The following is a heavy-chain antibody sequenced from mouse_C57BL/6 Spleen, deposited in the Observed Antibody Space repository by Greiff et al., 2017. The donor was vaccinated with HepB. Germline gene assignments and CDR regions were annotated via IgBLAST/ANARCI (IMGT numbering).Heavy chain of an antibody. CDR2: IDPSDSYT. CDR3: ERGYYGSSQAWFAY. CDR1: GYTFTSYW. Sequence: VQLQQSGAELVMPGASVKLSCKASGYTFTSYWMHWVKQRPGQGLEWIGEIDPSDSYTNYNHKFKGKSTLTVDKSSSTAYMQLSSLTSEDSAVYYCERGYYGSSQAWFAYWGQGTLVTVSA. D-gene: IGHD1-1*01. J-gene: IGHJ3*01. V-gene: IGHV1-69*01.